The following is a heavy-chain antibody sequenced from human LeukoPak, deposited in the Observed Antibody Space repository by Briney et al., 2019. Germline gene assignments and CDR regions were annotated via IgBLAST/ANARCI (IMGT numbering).Heavy chain of an antibody. Sequence: GGSLRLSCAASGFTFSSYGMHWVRQAPGKGLEWVANIKQDGSEKYYVDSVKGRFTISRDNAKNSLYLQMNSLRAEDTAVYYCASDTPDEIEDYWGQGTLVTVSS. D-gene: IGHD3-22*01. J-gene: IGHJ4*02. CDR1: GFTFSSYG. V-gene: IGHV3-7*01. CDR2: IKQDGSEK. CDR3: ASDTPDEIEDY.